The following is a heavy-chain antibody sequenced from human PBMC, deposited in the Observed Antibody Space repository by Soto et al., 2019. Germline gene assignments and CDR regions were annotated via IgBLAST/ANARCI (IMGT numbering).Heavy chain of an antibody. V-gene: IGHV1-18*01. CDR2: ISAYNGNS. CDR3: ARDLTNSSSWHDAFDI. J-gene: IGHJ3*02. Sequence: GVSLKVCCKASGDTFTSYGISWVRQAPGQGLEWMGWISAYNGNSNYAQKLQGRVTMTTDTSTSTAYMELRSLRSDDTAVYYCARDLTNSSSWHDAFDIWGQGTMVTVSS. CDR1: GDTFTSYG. D-gene: IGHD6-13*01.